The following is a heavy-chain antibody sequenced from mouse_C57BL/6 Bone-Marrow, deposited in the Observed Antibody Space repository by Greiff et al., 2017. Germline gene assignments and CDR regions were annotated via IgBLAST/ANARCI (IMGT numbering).Heavy chain of an antibody. D-gene: IGHD1-1*01. V-gene: IGHV5-12*01. J-gene: IGHJ3*01. Sequence: EVKLVESGGGLVQPGGALKLSCAASGFPFSDYYMYLVRQTPEKRLEWVAYISNGGGSTYYPDTVKGRFTISRDNAKNTLYLQMSRLKSEDTAMYYCARHYGSREAWFAYWGQGTLVTVSA. CDR1: GFPFSDYY. CDR3: ARHYGSREAWFAY. CDR2: ISNGGGST.